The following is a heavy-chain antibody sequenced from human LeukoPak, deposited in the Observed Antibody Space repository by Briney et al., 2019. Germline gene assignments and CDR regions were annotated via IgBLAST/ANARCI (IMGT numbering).Heavy chain of an antibody. CDR1: GYTFTSYY. Sequence: ASVQVSCKASGYTFTSYYMYWVRQAPRQGLEWTGIINPSGGSTSYAQKLPGRVTMTRDTSTNTVYMELTSLRSEHTAVYYCAREPQHSGSYPFDYWGQGTLVTVSS. V-gene: IGHV1-46*01. J-gene: IGHJ4*02. CDR3: AREPQHSGSYPFDY. D-gene: IGHD1-26*01. CDR2: INPSGGST.